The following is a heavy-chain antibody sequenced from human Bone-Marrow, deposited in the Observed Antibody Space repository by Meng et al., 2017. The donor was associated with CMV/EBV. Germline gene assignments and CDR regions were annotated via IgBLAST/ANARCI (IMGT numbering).Heavy chain of an antibody. CDR2: INPNSGGT. V-gene: IGHV1-2*02. CDR1: GYTFTGYY. D-gene: IGHD2-2*01. Sequence: ASVKVSCKASGYTFTGYYMHWVRQAPGQGLEWMGWINPNSGGTNYAQKFQGRVTMTRDTSISTAYMEPSRLRSDDTAVYYCARDEGGFVVVPAAMRYYYGMGFWGQGPTVTCSS. CDR3: ARDEGGFVVVPAAMRYYYGMGF. J-gene: IGHJ6*01.